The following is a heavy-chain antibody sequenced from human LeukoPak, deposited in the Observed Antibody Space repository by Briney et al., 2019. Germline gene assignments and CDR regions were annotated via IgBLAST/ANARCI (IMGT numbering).Heavy chain of an antibody. V-gene: IGHV3-74*01. CDR1: GFTFSSYW. Sequence: GGSLRLSCAASGFTFSSYWMHWVRQAPGKGLVWVSRINSDGSSTSYAHSVKGRFTISRDNAKNTLYLQMNSLRAEDTAVYYCVRYIVVPTAIYAFDIWGQGTMVTVSS. D-gene: IGHD2-2*01. J-gene: IGHJ3*02. CDR2: INSDGSST. CDR3: VRYIVVPTAIYAFDI.